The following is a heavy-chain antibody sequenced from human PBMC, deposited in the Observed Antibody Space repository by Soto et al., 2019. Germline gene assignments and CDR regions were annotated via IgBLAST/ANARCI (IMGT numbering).Heavy chain of an antibody. D-gene: IGHD4-17*01. V-gene: IGHV1-69*01. CDR1: GGTFTTNT. CDR2: IIPFFGTA. J-gene: IGHJ5*02. CDR3: ARMDYCDYPGYFDP. Sequence: QVQLVQSGAELKKPGSSVNVSCKGSGGTFTTNTISWVRQAPGQGLEWMGGIIPFFGTAYYAKKFQGRVTITAEDSTSTAVMELSSLKSKDTAVYYGARMDYCDYPGYFDPWGQGTLVTVSA.